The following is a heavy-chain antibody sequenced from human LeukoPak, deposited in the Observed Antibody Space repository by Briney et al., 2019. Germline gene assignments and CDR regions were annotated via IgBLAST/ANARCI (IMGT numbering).Heavy chain of an antibody. Sequence: GGSLRLSCAASGFTFDDYAMHWVRQAPGKGLEWVSGISWNSGSIGCADSVKGRFTISRDNAKNSLYLQMNSLRAEDTALYYCAKEVGGTTGPLGGWGQGTLVTVSS. J-gene: IGHJ4*02. V-gene: IGHV3-9*01. CDR3: AKEVGGTTGPLGG. CDR1: GFTFDDYA. D-gene: IGHD1-1*01. CDR2: ISWNSGSI.